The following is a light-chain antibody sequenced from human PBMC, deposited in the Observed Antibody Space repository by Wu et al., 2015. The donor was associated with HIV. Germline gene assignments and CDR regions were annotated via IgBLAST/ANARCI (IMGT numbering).Light chain of an antibody. V-gene: IGKV3-15*01. CDR1: QSVSSN. CDR3: QQYNNWLEYS. J-gene: IGKJ2*03. Sequence: EILMTQSPATLSVSPGERATLSCRASQSVSSNLAWYQQKPGQAPRLLIYGASTRATGIPARFSGSGSGTEFTLTISSLQSEDFAVYYCQQYNNWLEYSFGQGTKAEDQT. CDR2: GAS.